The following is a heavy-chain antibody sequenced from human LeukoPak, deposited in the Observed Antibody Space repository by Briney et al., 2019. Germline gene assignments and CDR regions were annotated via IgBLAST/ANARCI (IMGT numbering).Heavy chain of an antibody. Sequence: ASVKVSCKASGYTFTSYAMHWVRQVPGQRLEWMGWINAGNGNTKYSQEFQGRVTMTRDMSTSTVYMELSSLRSEDTAVYYCARNGIVGATTYDWFDPWGQGTLVTVSS. CDR1: GYTFTSYA. D-gene: IGHD1-26*01. CDR2: INAGNGNT. CDR3: ARNGIVGATTYDWFDP. V-gene: IGHV1-3*03. J-gene: IGHJ5*02.